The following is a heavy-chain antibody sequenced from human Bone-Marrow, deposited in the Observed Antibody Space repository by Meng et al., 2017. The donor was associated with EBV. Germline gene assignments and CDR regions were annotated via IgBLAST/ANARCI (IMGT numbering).Heavy chain of an antibody. D-gene: IGHD2/OR15-2a*01. V-gene: IGHV4-4*02. CDR3: ASTRDSTYYYGMNV. J-gene: IGHJ6*02. CDR2: IYHSGST. Sequence: QGQPQASGQGLVKPSGTLSLTWAVSGGSISSSNWWSWVRQPPGKGLEWIGEIYHSGSTNYNPSLKSRVTISVDKSKNQFSLKLSSVTAADTAVYYCASTRDSTYYYGMNVWGQGTTVTVSS. CDR1: GGSISSSNW.